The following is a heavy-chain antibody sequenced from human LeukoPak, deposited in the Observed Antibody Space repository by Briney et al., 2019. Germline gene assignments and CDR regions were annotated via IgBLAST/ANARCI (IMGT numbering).Heavy chain of an antibody. Sequence: SENVSLTCAVYGGSFSGYDWSWIRQPPGKGLEWIGEINHSGSTNYNPSLKSRVTISVDTSKNQFSLKLSSVTAADTAVYFCASIYYGSWRVSHYYYYAMDAWGQGTTVTVSS. D-gene: IGHD3-10*01. V-gene: IGHV4-34*01. J-gene: IGHJ6*02. CDR2: INHSGST. CDR1: GGSFSGYD. CDR3: ASIYYGSWRVSHYYYYAMDA.